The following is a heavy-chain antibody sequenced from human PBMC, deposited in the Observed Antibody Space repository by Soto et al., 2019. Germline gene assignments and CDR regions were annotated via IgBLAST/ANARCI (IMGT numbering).Heavy chain of an antibody. CDR1: GFTFSSYG. J-gene: IGHJ4*02. Sequence: QVQLVESGGGVVQPGRSLRLSCAASGFTFSSYGMHWVRQAPGKGLEWVAVISYDGSNKYYADSVKGRFTISRDNSKNTLYLQMNSLRAEDTAVYHCAKDQGDYWGQGTLVTVSS. CDR2: ISYDGSNK. CDR3: AKDQGDY. V-gene: IGHV3-30*18.